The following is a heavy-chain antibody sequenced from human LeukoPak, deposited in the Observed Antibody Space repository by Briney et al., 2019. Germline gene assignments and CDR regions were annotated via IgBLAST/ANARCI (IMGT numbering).Heavy chain of an antibody. V-gene: IGHV1-2*02. Sequence: ASVKVSCKASGYTFTGYYMHWVRQAPGQGLEWMGWINPNSGGTNYAQKFQGRVTMTRDTSISTAYMELSRLRSDDTAVYYCARDSSGNTYYYYYYMDVWDKGTTVTVSS. CDR3: ARDSSGNTYYYYYYMDV. CDR1: GYTFTGYY. J-gene: IGHJ6*03. D-gene: IGHD6-6*01. CDR2: INPNSGGT.